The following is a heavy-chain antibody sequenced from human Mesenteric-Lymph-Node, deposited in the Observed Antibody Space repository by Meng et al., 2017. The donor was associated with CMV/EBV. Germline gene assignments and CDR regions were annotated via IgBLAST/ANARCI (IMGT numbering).Heavy chain of an antibody. V-gene: IGHV3-7*01. Sequence: GGSLRLSCAASGFTFSSYYMTWVRQAPGKGLEWVANIKPDGSENFYVESVKGRFTISRDNAKNSVYLQMNTLRAEDTAVYYCARDWTIFVQSDYYYYGMDVWGQGTTVTVSS. CDR2: IKPDGSEN. J-gene: IGHJ6*02. CDR1: GFTFSSYY. CDR3: ARDWTIFVQSDYYYYGMDV. D-gene: IGHD3-3*01.